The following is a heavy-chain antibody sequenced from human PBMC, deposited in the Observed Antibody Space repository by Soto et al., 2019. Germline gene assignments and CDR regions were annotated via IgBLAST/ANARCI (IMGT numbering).Heavy chain of an antibody. CDR3: ARHEYRDFVDRFDC. CDR2: IYRDGAT. V-gene: IGHV4-30-4*08. CDR1: CPRIKSCDNS. Sequence: QPLSLTGSDSCPRIKSCDNSLAWSRQRPGKGLEWMGYIYRDGATYYNPSLKRRVSLSVDTSKKEFSLRVKSVTAADTAIYYCARHEYRDFVDRFDCWGRGTLVTASS. J-gene: IGHJ4*02. D-gene: IGHD2-21*02.